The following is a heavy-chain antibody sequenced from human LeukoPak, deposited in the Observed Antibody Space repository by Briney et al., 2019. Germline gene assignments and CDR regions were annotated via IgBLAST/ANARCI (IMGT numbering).Heavy chain of an antibody. J-gene: IGHJ3*02. CDR3: AKRYGSGEAFDI. CDR1: GFTFSSYG. V-gene: IGHV3-30*18. Sequence: QPGGSLRLSCAVSGFTFSSYGMHWVRQAPGKGLEWVAVISYDGSNKYYADSVKGRFTISRDNSKNTLYLQMNSLRAEDTAVYYCAKRYGSGEAFDIWGQGTMVTVSS. CDR2: ISYDGSNK. D-gene: IGHD6-19*01.